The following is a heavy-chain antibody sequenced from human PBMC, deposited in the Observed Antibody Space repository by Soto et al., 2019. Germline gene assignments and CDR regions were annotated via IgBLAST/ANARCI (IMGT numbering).Heavy chain of an antibody. D-gene: IGHD1-1*01. J-gene: IGHJ6*02. CDR1: GGSFSGYS. CDR3: ARGSFFSGDRLWNHGMDV. Sequence: QVQLQQWGAGLLKPSETLSLTCAVYGGSFSGYSWSWIRQPPGKTLEWIGEISHSGSTNYNPSLKSRVTMSVDTSKKQFSLKLSSVTAADTAVYYCARGSFFSGDRLWNHGMDVWGQGTTVTVSS. V-gene: IGHV4-34*01. CDR2: ISHSGST.